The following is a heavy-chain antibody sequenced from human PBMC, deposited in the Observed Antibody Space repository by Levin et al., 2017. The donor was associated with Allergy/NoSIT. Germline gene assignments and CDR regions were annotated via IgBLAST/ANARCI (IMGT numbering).Heavy chain of an antibody. CDR3: ARELGSCSGGSCYRGAFVI. CDR2: IKQDGSEK. D-gene: IGHD2-15*01. CDR1: GFTFSRYW. J-gene: IGHJ3*02. V-gene: IGHV3-7*01. Sequence: PGGSLRLSCAASGFTFSRYWMTWVRQAPGKGLEWVANIKQDGSEKYYVDSVKGRFTISRDNAKNSLYLQMNSLRAEDTAVYYCARELGSCSGGSCYRGAFVIWGQGTMVTVSS.